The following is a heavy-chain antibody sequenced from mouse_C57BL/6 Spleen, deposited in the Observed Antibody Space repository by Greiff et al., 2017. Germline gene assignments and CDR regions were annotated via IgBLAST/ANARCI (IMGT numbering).Heavy chain of an antibody. CDR2: INPSNGGT. V-gene: IGHV1-53*01. J-gene: IGHJ1*03. D-gene: IGHD1-1*02. CDR1: GYTFTSYW. CDR3: ARARGSYSWYFDV. Sequence: VKLQQSGTELVKPGASVKLSCKASGYTFTSYWMHWVKQRPGQGLEWIGNINPSNGGTNYNEKFKSKATLTVDKASSTAYMQLSSLTSEDSAVYYCARARGSYSWYFDVWGTGTTVTVSS.